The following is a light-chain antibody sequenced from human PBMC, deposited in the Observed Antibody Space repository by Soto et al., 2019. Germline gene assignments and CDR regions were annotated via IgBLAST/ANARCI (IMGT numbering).Light chain of an antibody. Sequence: EIVLTQSPGTLSLPPGARAPLSCRARQSVSSSYLAWYQQKPGQAPRLLIYGASSRATGIPDRFSGSGSGTDFTLTISRLEPEDFAVYYCQQYGSSPRTFGQGTKVDI. CDR2: GAS. CDR1: QSVSSSY. J-gene: IGKJ1*01. CDR3: QQYGSSPRT. V-gene: IGKV3-20*01.